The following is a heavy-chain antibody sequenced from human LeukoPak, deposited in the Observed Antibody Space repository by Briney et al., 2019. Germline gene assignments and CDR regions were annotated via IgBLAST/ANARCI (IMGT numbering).Heavy chain of an antibody. CDR2: ISGSGGST. D-gene: IGHD3-22*01. CDR1: GFTFSSYS. Sequence: PGGSLRLSCAASGFTFSSYSMNWVRQAPGKGLEWVSAISGSGGSTYYADSVKGRFTISRDNSKNTLYLQMNSLRAEDTAVYYCANAPERWSMIVVSYWGQGTLVTVSS. V-gene: IGHV3-23*01. J-gene: IGHJ4*02. CDR3: ANAPERWSMIVVSY.